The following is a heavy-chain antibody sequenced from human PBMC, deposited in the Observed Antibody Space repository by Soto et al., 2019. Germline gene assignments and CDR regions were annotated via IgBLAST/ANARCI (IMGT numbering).Heavy chain of an antibody. Sequence: PSETLSLTCTVSGGSISSYYWSWIRQPPGKGLEWIGYIYYSGSTNYNPSLKSRVTISVDTSKNQFSLKLSSVTAADTAVYYCASAVAATRRGSYYYYYYLDVWGKGTTVTVSS. CDR1: GGSISSYY. D-gene: IGHD2-15*01. CDR2: IYYSGST. J-gene: IGHJ6*03. V-gene: IGHV4-59*01. CDR3: ASAVAATRRGSYYYYYYLDV.